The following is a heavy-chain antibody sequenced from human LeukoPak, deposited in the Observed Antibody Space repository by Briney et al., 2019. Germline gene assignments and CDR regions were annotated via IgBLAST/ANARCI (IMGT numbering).Heavy chain of an antibody. CDR2: IRSESYGGTT. J-gene: IGHJ4*02. CDR3: SRAVAHLDY. D-gene: IGHD4-23*01. CDR1: GFIFGGYA. Sequence: GRSLRLSCTASGFIFGGYAVSWVRQAPGKGLEWVGFIRSESYGGTTEYAASVKGRFTISRDDSKSIAYLQMNSLKTEDTAVYYCSRAVAHLDYWGQGTLVAVSS. V-gene: IGHV3-49*04.